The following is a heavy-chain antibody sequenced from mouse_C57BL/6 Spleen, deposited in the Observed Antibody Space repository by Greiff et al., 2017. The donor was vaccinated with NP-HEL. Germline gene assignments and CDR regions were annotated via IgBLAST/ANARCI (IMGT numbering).Heavy chain of an antibody. V-gene: IGHV3-6*01. D-gene: IGHD1-1*01. J-gene: IGHJ4*01. CDR2: ISYDGSN. CDR1: GYSITSGYY. CDR3: ARQGPTVAQREAMDY. Sequence: VQLKQSGPGLVKPSQSLSLTCSVTGYSITSGYYWNWIRQFPGNKLEWMGYISYDGSNNYNPSLKNRISITRDTSKNQFFLKLNSVTTEDTATYYCARQGPTVAQREAMDYWGQGTSVTVSS.